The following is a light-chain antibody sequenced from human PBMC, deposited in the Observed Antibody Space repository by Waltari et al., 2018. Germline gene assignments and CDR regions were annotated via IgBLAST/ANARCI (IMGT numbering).Light chain of an antibody. CDR3: QLLNSSQWT. V-gene: IGKV1-9*01. Sequence: IQLTQSPSSLSASVGDRVTITCRASQGISDFLAWYQQKPGKAPKLLIYATSTLQSGVPSRFSGSGSGTDFTLTITSLQPEDFATYYCQLLNSSQWTFGQGTKVEIK. CDR1: QGISDF. CDR2: ATS. J-gene: IGKJ1*01.